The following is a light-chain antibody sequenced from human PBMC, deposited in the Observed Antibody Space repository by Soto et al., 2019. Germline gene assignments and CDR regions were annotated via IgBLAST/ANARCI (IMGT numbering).Light chain of an antibody. CDR1: QSVSSN. J-gene: IGKJ5*01. Sequence: EIVMTQSPVTLSGSPGERVTLSCRASQSVSSNLAWYQQKPGQAPRLLIYGASTRATGIPARFSGSGSGTEFTLTISSLQSEDFAVYYCQQYNPGGITFGQGTRLEIK. V-gene: IGKV3-15*01. CDR2: GAS. CDR3: QQYNPGGIT.